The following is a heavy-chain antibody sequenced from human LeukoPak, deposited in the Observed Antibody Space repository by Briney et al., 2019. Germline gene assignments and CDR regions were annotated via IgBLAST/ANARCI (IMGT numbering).Heavy chain of an antibody. CDR1: GFTFSDYN. V-gene: IGHV3-30*18. J-gene: IGHJ4*02. CDR2: ILYDGFNK. D-gene: IGHD2/OR15-2a*01. CDR3: AKDGRLYFVDYLDY. Sequence: GRSLRLSCTASGFTFSDYNMHWVRQAPGKGLEWVAVILYDGFNKYYADSVKGRFTISRHSSTNTLSLQMNSLRPEDTAVYYCAKDGRLYFVDYLDYWGQGSLVTVSS.